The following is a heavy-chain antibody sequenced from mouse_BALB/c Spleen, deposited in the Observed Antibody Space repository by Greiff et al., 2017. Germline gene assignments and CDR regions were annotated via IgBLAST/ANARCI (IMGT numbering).Heavy chain of an antibody. CDR3: ARGYAYFDY. CDR1: GFTFSSFG. D-gene: IGHD1-2*01. V-gene: IGHV5-17*02. J-gene: IGHJ2*01. Sequence: DVKLVESGGGLVKPGGSLKLSCAASGFTFSSFGMHWVRQAPEKGLEWVAYISSGSSTIYYADTVKGRFTISRDNPKNTLFLQMTSLRSEDTAMYYCARGYAYFDYWGQGTTLTVSS. CDR2: ISSGSSTI.